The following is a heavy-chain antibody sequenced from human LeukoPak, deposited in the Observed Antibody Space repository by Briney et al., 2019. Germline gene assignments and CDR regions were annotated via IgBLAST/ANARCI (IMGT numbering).Heavy chain of an antibody. CDR3: AREYDDYNYYYGMDV. V-gene: IGHV1-46*01. CDR1: GYTFTSYY. D-gene: IGHD1-1*01. Sequence: ASVKVSCKASGYTFTSYYMHWVRQAPGQGLEWMGIINPSGGSTSYAQKLQGRVTMTTDTSTSTAYMELRSLRSDDTAVYYCAREYDDYNYYYGMDVWGQGTTVTVSS. J-gene: IGHJ6*02. CDR2: INPSGGST.